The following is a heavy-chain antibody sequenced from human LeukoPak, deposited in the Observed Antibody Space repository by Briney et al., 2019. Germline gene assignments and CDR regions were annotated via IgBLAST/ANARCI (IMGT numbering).Heavy chain of an antibody. Sequence: GSLRLSCAASGFTFSTSSMNWVRQAPGKGLEWVSFISSSSYIYYVDSVKGRFTISRDNAKNSLSLQMNSLRAEDTAVYYCARVDGNDDAFDIWGQGTQVTVSP. D-gene: IGHD1-1*01. CDR1: GFTFSTSS. CDR2: ISSSSYI. CDR3: ARVDGNDDAFDI. J-gene: IGHJ3*02. V-gene: IGHV3-21*01.